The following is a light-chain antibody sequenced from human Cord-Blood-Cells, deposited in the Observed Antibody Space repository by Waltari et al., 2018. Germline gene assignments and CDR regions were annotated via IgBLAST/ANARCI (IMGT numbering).Light chain of an antibody. CDR2: DVS. V-gene: IGLV2-11*01. CDR1: SSDVGGYNN. Sequence: QSALTQPPSVSGSPGRSATISCPGTSSDVGGYNNVSWYQQHPGKAPKLMIYDVSKRPSGVPDRFSGSKSGNTASLTISGLQAEDEADYYCCSYAGSYTYVFGTGTKVTVL. J-gene: IGLJ1*01. CDR3: CSYAGSYTYV.